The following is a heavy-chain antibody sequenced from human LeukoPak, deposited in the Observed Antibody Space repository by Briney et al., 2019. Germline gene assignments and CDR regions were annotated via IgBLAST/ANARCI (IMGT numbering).Heavy chain of an antibody. D-gene: IGHD5-18*01. J-gene: IGHJ4*02. CDR2: INPDGNKK. CDR1: GFTFSSSW. CDR3: ARDLAYSRLDY. Sequence: GGSLRLSCAASGFTFSSSWMDWVRQAPGKGLEWVASINPDGNKKYSADSVKGRFTISRDNAENSLYLQMNSLRVEDTAFYYCARDLAYSRLDYWGQGMLVTVSS. V-gene: IGHV3-7*01.